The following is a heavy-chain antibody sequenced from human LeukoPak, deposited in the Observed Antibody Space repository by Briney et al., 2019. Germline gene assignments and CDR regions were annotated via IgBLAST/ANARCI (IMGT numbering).Heavy chain of an antibody. Sequence: PGGSLRLSCAASGFTVSSSYVSWVRQAPAQGLEQVSVIYSGGSTYYADSVKGRFTISRDNSKNTLYLQMNSLRAEDTAVYYCARGYSSSWYYFDYWGQGTLVTVSS. CDR3: ARGYSSSWYYFDY. CDR1: GFTVSSSY. D-gene: IGHD6-13*01. V-gene: IGHV3-53*01. CDR2: IYSGGST. J-gene: IGHJ4*02.